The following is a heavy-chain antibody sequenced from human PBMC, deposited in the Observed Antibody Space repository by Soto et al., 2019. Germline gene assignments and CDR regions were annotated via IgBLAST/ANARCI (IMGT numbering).Heavy chain of an antibody. J-gene: IGHJ5*02. Sequence: PSETLSLTCTVSGGSISSSTYYWGWIRQPPGKGLEWIGSIYYSGSTYYNPSLKSRVTISVDTSKNHFSLKLSSVTAADTAVYYCAHGPGFTWGQGILVTVSS. CDR2: IYYSGST. CDR3: AHGPGFT. D-gene: IGHD3-10*01. CDR1: GGSISSSTYY. V-gene: IGHV4-39*07.